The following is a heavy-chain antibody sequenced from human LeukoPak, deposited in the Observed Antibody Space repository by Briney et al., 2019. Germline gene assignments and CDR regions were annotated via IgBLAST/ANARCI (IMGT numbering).Heavy chain of an antibody. V-gene: IGHV4-59*08. CDR2: IYYSGST. Sequence: TSETLSLTCTVSGGSISSYYWSWIRQPPGKGLEWIGYIYYSGSTNYNPSLKSRVTISVDTSKNQFSLKLSSVTAADTAVYYCARHRYCSGGSCIDYWGQGTLVTVSS. J-gene: IGHJ4*02. CDR1: GGSISSYY. D-gene: IGHD2-15*01. CDR3: ARHRYCSGGSCIDY.